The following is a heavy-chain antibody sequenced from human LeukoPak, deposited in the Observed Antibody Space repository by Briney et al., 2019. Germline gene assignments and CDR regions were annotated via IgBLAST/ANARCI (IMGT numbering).Heavy chain of an antibody. J-gene: IGHJ4*02. CDR2: IKSETDGATT. D-gene: IGHD3-10*01. CDR3: TTDLNQRLKWFGNPPDH. V-gene: IGHV3-15*01. Sequence: GGSLRLSCAASGFSFSYSWMSWVRQAPGKGLEWLGHIKSETDGATTDYAAPVKGRVSISRDDSKKMLYLEMNSLKTEDTAVYYCTTDLNQRLKWFGNPPDHWGQGTLVTVSS. CDR1: GFSFSYSW.